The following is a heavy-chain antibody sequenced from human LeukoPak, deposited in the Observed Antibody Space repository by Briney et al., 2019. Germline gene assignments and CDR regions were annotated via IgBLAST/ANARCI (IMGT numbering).Heavy chain of an antibody. Sequence: PSETLSLTCTVSGGSISSYYWSWIRQPPGKGLEWIGYIYYSGSTNYNPSLKSRVTISVDTSKNQFSLKLSSVTAADTAVYYCARLNSDYYYMDVWGKGTTVTVSS. V-gene: IGHV4-59*08. CDR2: IYYSGST. CDR3: ARLNSDYYYMDV. D-gene: IGHD1-7*01. CDR1: GGSISSYY. J-gene: IGHJ6*03.